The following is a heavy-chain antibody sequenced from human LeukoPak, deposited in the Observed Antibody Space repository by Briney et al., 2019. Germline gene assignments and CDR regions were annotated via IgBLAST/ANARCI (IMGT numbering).Heavy chain of an antibody. CDR1: GGSISSYY. CDR2: IYYSGST. D-gene: IGHD5-12*01. J-gene: IGHJ4*02. V-gene: IGHV4-59*01. Sequence: SETLSLTCTVSGGSISSYYWSWIRPPPGKGLEWIGYIYYSGSTNYNPSLKSRVTISVDTSKNQFSLKLGSVTAADTAVYFCARLTGYDWESSFDYWGQGTLVTVSS. CDR3: ARLTGYDWESSFDY.